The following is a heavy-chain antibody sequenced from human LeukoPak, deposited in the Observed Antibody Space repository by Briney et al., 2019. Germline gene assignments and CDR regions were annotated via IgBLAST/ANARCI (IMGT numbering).Heavy chain of an antibody. Sequence: GRSLRLSCAASGFTFSSYAMSWVRQAPGKGLEWVSAISGSGGSTYYADSVKGRFTISRDNSKNTLYLQMNSLRAEDTAVYYCAKGDYYDSSGYYWGAFDIWGQGTMVTVSS. CDR3: AKGDYYDSSGYYWGAFDI. CDR2: ISGSGGST. D-gene: IGHD3-22*01. J-gene: IGHJ3*02. CDR1: GFTFSSYA. V-gene: IGHV3-23*01.